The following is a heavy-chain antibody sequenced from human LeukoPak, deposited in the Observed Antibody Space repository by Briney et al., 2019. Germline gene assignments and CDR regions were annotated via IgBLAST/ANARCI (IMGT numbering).Heavy chain of an antibody. D-gene: IGHD3-10*01. CDR1: GFTFSSYG. CDR3: VKDRGEFDY. CDR2: IRYDGTYK. J-gene: IGHJ4*02. V-gene: IGHV3-30*02. Sequence: GGSLRLSCAASGFTFSSYGMHWVRQAPGKGLEWVAFIRYDGTYKYYADSVRGRFTISRDNSKNTVYLQMNSPRAEDTALYYCVKDRGEFDYWGQGTLVTVSS.